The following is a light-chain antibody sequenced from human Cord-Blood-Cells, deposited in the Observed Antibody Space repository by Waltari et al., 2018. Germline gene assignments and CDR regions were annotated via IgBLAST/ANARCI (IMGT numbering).Light chain of an antibody. Sequence: QSALTQPASVSGSPGQSITISCTGTSSDVGSYNLASWYQQHPGNAPKLMIYDGSKRPSGVSNRFSGSKSGNTASLTISGLQAEDEADYYCCSYAGSSTWVFGGGTKLTVL. V-gene: IGLV2-23*01. J-gene: IGLJ3*02. CDR3: CSYAGSSTWV. CDR2: DGS. CDR1: SSDVGSYNL.